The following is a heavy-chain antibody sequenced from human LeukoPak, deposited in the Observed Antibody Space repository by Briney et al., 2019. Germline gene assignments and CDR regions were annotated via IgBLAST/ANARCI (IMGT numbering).Heavy chain of an antibody. CDR3: AKGAYDYIEMGYFDS. CDR1: GFSFSNFA. Sequence: SGGSLRLSCAASGFSFSNFAMSWVRQAPGKGLEWASLIIGSSGDTFYADSVKGRFTISRDNSKNRLYLQMNSLRAEDTALYYCAKGAYDYIEMGYFDSWGQGTLVTVSS. J-gene: IGHJ4*02. CDR2: IIGSSGDT. D-gene: IGHD5-12*01. V-gene: IGHV3-23*01.